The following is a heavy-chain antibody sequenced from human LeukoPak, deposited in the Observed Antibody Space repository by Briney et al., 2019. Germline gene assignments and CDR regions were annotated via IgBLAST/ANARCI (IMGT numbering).Heavy chain of an antibody. D-gene: IGHD2-15*01. Sequence: SETLSLTCSVSGDSVTSSGSYWGWIRQSPGKGLQWLGTIYDTGTTYYNPSPKSRVTVSVDTSNNQVSLDLTSVTATDTAVYYCARGRVVNPFDLWGQGTLVTVDS. CDR1: GDSVTSSGSY. V-gene: IGHV4-39*01. J-gene: IGHJ4*02. CDR2: IYDTGTT. CDR3: ARGRVVNPFDL.